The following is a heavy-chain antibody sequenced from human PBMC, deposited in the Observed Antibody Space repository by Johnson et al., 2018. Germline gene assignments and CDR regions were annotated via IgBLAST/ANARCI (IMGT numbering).Heavy chain of an antibody. CDR2: ISPSGSRR. V-gene: IGHV3-48*01. Sequence: VQLVQSGGGLVQPGVSLKVSCAASEFTFSSHGMIWVRQAPGKGLEWVSYISPSGSRRDYADSVVGRFTTSRDNANDSLYLQMNILRAGDTAVYYCAGVRGATVNTMYMDVWGTGTPVTVSS. CDR3: AGVRGATVNTMYMDV. D-gene: IGHD5-12*01. CDR1: EFTFSSHG. J-gene: IGHJ6*03.